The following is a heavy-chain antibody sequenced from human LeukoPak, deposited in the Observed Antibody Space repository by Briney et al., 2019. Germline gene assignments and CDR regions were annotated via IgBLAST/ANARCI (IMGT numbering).Heavy chain of an antibody. J-gene: IGHJ4*02. D-gene: IGHD6-19*01. V-gene: IGHV3-33*01. CDR1: GFTFSSYG. CDR2: IWYDGSNK. CDR3: AREGLAVAAYFDY. Sequence: AGGSLRLSCAASGFTFSSYGMHWVRQAPGKGREWVAVIWYDGSNKYYADSVKGRFTISRDNSKNTLYLQMNSLRVEDTAVYYCAREGLAVAAYFDYWGQGTLVTVSS.